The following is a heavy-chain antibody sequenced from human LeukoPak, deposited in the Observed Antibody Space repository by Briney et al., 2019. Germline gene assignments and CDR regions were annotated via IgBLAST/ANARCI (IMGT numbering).Heavy chain of an antibody. Sequence: PSETLSLTCTVSGGSISSYYWSWIRQPPGKGLEWIGYIYYSGSTNYNPSLKSRVTISVDTSKNQFSLKLSSVTAADTAVYYCARRGAAADRNPYYFAYWGQGTLVTVSS. CDR1: GGSISSYY. CDR3: ARRGAAADRNPYYFAY. J-gene: IGHJ4*02. CDR2: IYYSGST. V-gene: IGHV4-59*01. D-gene: IGHD6-13*01.